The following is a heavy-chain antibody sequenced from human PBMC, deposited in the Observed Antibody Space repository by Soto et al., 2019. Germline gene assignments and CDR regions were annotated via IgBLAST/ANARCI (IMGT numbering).Heavy chain of an antibody. Sequence: GGSLRLSCAASGFTFSSYAMSWVRQAPGKGLEWVSAISGSGGSTYYADSVKGRFTISRDNSKNTLYLQMNSLRAEDTAVYYCAKEPRLTYYYDSSGEYFDYWGQGTLVTVSS. D-gene: IGHD3-22*01. CDR3: AKEPRLTYYYDSSGEYFDY. J-gene: IGHJ4*02. V-gene: IGHV3-23*01. CDR1: GFTFSSYA. CDR2: ISGSGGST.